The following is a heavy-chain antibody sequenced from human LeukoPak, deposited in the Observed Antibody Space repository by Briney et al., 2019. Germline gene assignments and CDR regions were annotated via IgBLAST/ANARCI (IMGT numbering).Heavy chain of an antibody. V-gene: IGHV3-7*01. CDR1: GFTFSNYW. Sequence: GGSLRLSCAASGFTFSNYWMNWVRQAPGKGLEWVANIKQDRSEKYYVDSVKGRFTISRDNGKNSLYLQMNSLRAEDTAVYYCAKRGYCRGGTCFSHDAFDIWGQGTMVTVSS. J-gene: IGHJ3*02. CDR3: AKRGYCRGGTCFSHDAFDI. CDR2: IKQDRSEK. D-gene: IGHD2-15*01.